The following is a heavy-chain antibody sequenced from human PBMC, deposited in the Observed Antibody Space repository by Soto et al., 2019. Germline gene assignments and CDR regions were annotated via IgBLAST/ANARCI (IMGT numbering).Heavy chain of an antibody. D-gene: IGHD3-9*01. CDR3: AREVQWAGVTGLDY. V-gene: IGHV6-1*01. CDR1: GDSVSSNSAA. J-gene: IGHJ4*02. CDR2: TYYRSKWYN. Sequence: SQTLSLTCAISGDSVSSNSAAWNWIRQSPSRGLEWLGRTYYRSKWYNDYAVSVKGRITINPDTSKNQFSLQLNSVTPEDTAVYYCAREVQWAGVTGLDYWGQGPLVTVS.